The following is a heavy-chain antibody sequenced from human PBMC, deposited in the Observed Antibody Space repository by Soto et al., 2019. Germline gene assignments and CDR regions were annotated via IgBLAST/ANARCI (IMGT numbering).Heavy chain of an antibody. CDR3: SRSTTVTRKSDY. D-gene: IGHD4-17*01. J-gene: IGHJ4*02. V-gene: IGHV3-49*05. Sequence: NPGGSLRLSCKTFGFTFGDYGMSWFRQPPGKGLEWVGFIRTKDYGEATEYAASVKGRFTIPRDDSDRIVYLQMNSLKSGDTAIYYCSRSTTVTRKSDYWGQGALVTVSS. CDR1: GFTFGDYG. CDR2: IRTKDYGEAT.